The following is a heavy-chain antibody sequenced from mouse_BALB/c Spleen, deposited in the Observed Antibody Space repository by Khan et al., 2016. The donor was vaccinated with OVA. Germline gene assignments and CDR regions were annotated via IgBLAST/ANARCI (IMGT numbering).Heavy chain of an antibody. CDR1: GYSITSDYA. V-gene: IGHV3-2*02. Sequence: EVQLQESGPGLVKPSQSLSLTCTVTGYSITSDYAWNWIRQFPGNKLEWMGYISYSGSTSYNPSLKSRISITRDTSKNQSFLQLNSLTTEDTATYYCARSGYYGFDYWGQGTTLTVSS. D-gene: IGHD1-1*01. CDR2: ISYSGST. CDR3: ARSGYYGFDY. J-gene: IGHJ2*01.